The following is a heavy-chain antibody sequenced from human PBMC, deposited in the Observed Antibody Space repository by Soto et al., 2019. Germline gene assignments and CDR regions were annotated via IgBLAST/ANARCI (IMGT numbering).Heavy chain of an antibody. V-gene: IGHV1-69*02. D-gene: IGHD2-21*02. Sequence: QVHLVQSGAEEKKPGSSMTVSCKAAGGTFHTYSITWGRQVPGQGLQWMGRIDPSHNIASYGPTSQGSVTSSVENATNPAFMEMSSLRADDSAILYCALSVAPNLGLPLVSTGAWFDPWGQGTLVTVS. CDR1: GGTFHTYS. J-gene: IGHJ5*02. CDR3: ALSVAPNLGLPLVSTGAWFDP. CDR2: IDPSHNIA.